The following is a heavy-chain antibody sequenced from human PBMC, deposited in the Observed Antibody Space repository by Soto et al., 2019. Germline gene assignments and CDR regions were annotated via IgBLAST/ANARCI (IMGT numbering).Heavy chain of an antibody. CDR2: IISIFGTP. J-gene: IGHJ4*02. CDR3: ARDLCSGYDPGDY. D-gene: IGHD5-12*01. V-gene: IGHV1-69*12. CDR1: GGTFNSYV. Sequence: QVQLVQSGAEVKKPGSSVKVSCKASGGTFNSYVFNWVRQAPGQGLEWMGGIISIFGTPNYGQKFQGRVTITADDSTSTGFMAVRSLTSEDTAIYYCARDLCSGYDPGDYWGQGTLVTVSS.